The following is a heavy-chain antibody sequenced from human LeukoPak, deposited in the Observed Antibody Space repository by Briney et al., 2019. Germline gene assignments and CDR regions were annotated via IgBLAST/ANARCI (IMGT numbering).Heavy chain of an antibody. CDR3: ARDRRDNYYATSGYYTLFDY. J-gene: IGHJ4*02. CDR2: ISRSSAYI. D-gene: IGHD3-22*01. CDR1: GFTFSDYY. Sequence: GGSLRLSCAASGFTFSDYYMSWIRQAPGKGPERLSYISRSSAYIKNADSVEGRFTISRDNAKNSLYLHMNSLRAEDTAVYYCARDRRDNYYATSGYYTLFDYWGQGTPVTVSS. V-gene: IGHV3-11*05.